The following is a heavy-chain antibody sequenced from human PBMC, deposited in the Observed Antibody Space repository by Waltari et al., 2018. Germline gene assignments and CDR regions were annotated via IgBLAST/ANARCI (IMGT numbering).Heavy chain of an antibody. J-gene: IGHJ4*02. CDR1: GFTFRNFG. V-gene: IGHV3-30*02. CDR3: AKDAFGNTYLDF. Sequence: QVNLVASGGGVVPPGGSLSLSCATFGFTFRNFGMHWVRQAPGKGLEWVALIWFDGSDKFYADSVRGRFTISRDNSARTLYLDMDSLRLDDTAMYYCAKDAFGNTYLDFWGQGTLVTVSS. D-gene: IGHD2-2*02. CDR2: IWFDGSDK.